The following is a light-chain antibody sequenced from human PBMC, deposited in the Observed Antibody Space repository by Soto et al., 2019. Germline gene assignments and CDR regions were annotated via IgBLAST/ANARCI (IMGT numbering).Light chain of an antibody. V-gene: IGKV3-20*01. J-gene: IGKJ1*01. CDR3: HQYGGSTQA. Sequence: EIVLTQSPGTLSLSPGERATLSCRASQSVSNYLAWYQRKPGQAPRLLIYGASSRATGIPDRFSGSGSGTDFTLTISRLERDDFAVYYCHQYGGSTQAFGQGTKVDIK. CDR2: GAS. CDR1: QSVSNY.